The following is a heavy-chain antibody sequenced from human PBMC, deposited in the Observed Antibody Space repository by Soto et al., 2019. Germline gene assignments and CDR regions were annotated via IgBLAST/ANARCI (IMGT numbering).Heavy chain of an antibody. CDR3: ARCLDETTETLFNWFDP. CDR2: IFYTGTA. Sequence: QVQLQESGPGLVKPSQTLSLTCTVSGGSINTGGYYWGWIRHLPGEGLEWIGHIFYTGTAYYNPSLRSRVTVSIDTSANQFSLYMYSVTGVYTAMYYCARCLDETTETLFNWFDPWGQGILVTGSS. CDR1: GGSINTGGYY. J-gene: IGHJ5*02. D-gene: IGHD4-17*01. V-gene: IGHV4-31*03.